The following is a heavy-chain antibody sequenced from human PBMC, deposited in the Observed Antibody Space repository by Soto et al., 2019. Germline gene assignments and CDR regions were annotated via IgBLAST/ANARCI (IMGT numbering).Heavy chain of an antibody. Sequence: GGSLRLSCAASGFTFSSYAMSWVRQAPGKGLEWVSAISGSGGSTYYADSVKGRFTISRDNSKNTLYLQMNSLRAEDTAVYYCAKDLFSNYYDSSGYRRTSPPVNWFDPWGQGTLVTVSS. V-gene: IGHV3-23*01. CDR3: AKDLFSNYYDSSGYRRTSPPVNWFDP. J-gene: IGHJ5*02. CDR2: ISGSGGST. CDR1: GFTFSSYA. D-gene: IGHD3-22*01.